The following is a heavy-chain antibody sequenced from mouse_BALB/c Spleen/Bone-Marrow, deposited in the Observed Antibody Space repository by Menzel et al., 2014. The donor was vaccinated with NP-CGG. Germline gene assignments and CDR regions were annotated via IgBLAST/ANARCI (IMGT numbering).Heavy chain of an antibody. CDR1: GFTFSSYA. D-gene: IGHD2-4*01. CDR2: ISSGGSYT. J-gene: IGHJ1*01. CDR3: ARVITWYFDV. V-gene: IGHV5-9-1*01. Sequence: EVKVEESGGGLVKPGGSLKLSCAASGFTFSSYAMSWVRQTPEKRLEWVATISSGGSYTYYPDSVKGRFTISRDNAKSTLYLQMSSLRSEDTAMYYCARVITWYFDVWGAGTTVTVSS.